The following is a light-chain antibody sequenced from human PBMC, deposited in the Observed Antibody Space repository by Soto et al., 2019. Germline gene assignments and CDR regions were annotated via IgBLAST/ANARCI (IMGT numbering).Light chain of an antibody. CDR2: WAS. Sequence: DIVMTQSPDSLAVSLGERATINCKSSQTVLYSSNYLAWYQQKPGQPPKLLIYWASTRESGVPDRFSGSGSGTDVTLTISSLQAEDVAVYYCQQYYTTPVTFGQGTKVEIK. V-gene: IGKV4-1*01. CDR3: QQYYTTPVT. J-gene: IGKJ1*01. CDR1: QTVLYSSNY.